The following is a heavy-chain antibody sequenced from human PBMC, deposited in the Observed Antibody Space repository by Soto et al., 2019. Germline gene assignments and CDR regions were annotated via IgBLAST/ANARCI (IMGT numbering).Heavy chain of an antibody. V-gene: IGHV3-74*01. CDR2: INSAASST. D-gene: IGHD1-26*01. Sequence: EVQLVESGGGLVQPGGSLRLSCAASGFTFTIYWMHWVRQAPGKGLGWVSRINSAASSTNYEDSVKGRFTISRDNAKHALYQQMNRRGVEDTAVYYCGRGVLRGSYDSYYYAMDVWGQGTTVTVSS. CDR1: GFTFTIYW. J-gene: IGHJ6*02. CDR3: GRGVLRGSYDSYYYAMDV.